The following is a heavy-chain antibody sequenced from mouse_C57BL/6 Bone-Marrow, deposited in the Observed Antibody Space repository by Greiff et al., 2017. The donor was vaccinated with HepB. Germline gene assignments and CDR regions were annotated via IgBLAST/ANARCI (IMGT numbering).Heavy chain of an antibody. CDR3: ARKGYYDYDRGDYAMDY. CDR2: INPNNGGT. V-gene: IGHV1-26*01. D-gene: IGHD2-4*01. Sequence: EVQLQQSGPELVKPGASVKISCKASGYTFTDYYMNWVKQSHGKSLEWIGDINPNNGGTSYNQKFKGKATLTVDKSSSTAYMELRSLTSEDSAVYYCARKGYYDYDRGDYAMDYWGQGTSVTVSS. J-gene: IGHJ4*01. CDR1: GYTFTDYY.